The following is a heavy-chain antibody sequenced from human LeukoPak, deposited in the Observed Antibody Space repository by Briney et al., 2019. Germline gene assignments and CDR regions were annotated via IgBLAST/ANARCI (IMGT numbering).Heavy chain of an antibody. V-gene: IGHV3-30*02. Sequence: GGSLRLSCVASGFTFSYYGMHWVRQAPGKGLEWVAFIRFVERDKYYADSVKGRFTISRDNAKNSLYLQMNSLRAEDTAVYYCAREYFDWLLPFHYYYYMDVWGKGTTVTISS. CDR3: AREYFDWLLPFHYYYYMDV. CDR1: GFTFSYYG. CDR2: IRFVERDK. J-gene: IGHJ6*03. D-gene: IGHD3-9*01.